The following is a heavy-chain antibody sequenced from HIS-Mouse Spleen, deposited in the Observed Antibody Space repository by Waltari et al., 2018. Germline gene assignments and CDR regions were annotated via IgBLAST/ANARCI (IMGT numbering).Heavy chain of an antibody. V-gene: IGHV3-30-3*01. CDR1: GFTCSIYA. D-gene: IGHD6-19*01. CDR3: ARVNGIAVAGTDAFDI. Sequence: QVQLVESGGGVVQPGRSLRLSCPAAGFTCSIYAMQWVRQAPGKGLEWVAVISYDGSNKYYADSVKGRFTISRDNSKNTLYLQMNSLRAEDTAVYYCARVNGIAVAGTDAFDIWGQGTMVTVSS. CDR2: ISYDGSNK. J-gene: IGHJ3*02.